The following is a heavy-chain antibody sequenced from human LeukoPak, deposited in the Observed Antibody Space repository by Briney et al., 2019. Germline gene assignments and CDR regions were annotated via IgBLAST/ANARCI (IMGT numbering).Heavy chain of an antibody. CDR1: GYTFTSYY. CDR2: INPSGGST. CDR3: AREVGDYYGSRGYFDY. Sequence: ASVKVSCKASGYTFTSYYMHWVRQAPGQGLEWMGIINPSGGSTSYAQKFQGRVTMTRDMSTSTVYMELSSLRSEDTAVYYCAREVGDYYGSRGYFDYWGQGTLVTVSS. V-gene: IGHV1-46*01. J-gene: IGHJ4*02. D-gene: IGHD3-22*01.